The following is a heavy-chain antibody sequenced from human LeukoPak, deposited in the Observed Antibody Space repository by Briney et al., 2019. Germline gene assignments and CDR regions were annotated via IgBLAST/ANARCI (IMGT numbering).Heavy chain of an antibody. CDR3: ASSRGYCSSTSCPFDY. Sequence: ASVKVSCKASGYTFTSYDINWVRQATGQGLEWMGWMNPNSGNTGYAQKFQGRVTMTRNTSISTAYMELSSLRSEDTAVYYCASSRGYCSSTSCPFDYWGQGTLVTASS. D-gene: IGHD2-2*01. J-gene: IGHJ4*02. CDR2: MNPNSGNT. V-gene: IGHV1-8*01. CDR1: GYTFTSYD.